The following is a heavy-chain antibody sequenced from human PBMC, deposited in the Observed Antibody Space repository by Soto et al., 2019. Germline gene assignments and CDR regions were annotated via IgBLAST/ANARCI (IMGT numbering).Heavy chain of an antibody. V-gene: IGHV4-59*01. J-gene: IGHJ1*01. Sequence: SETLSLTCTVSGGSIRSYYWSWIRQPPGKGLEWIGYIYYSGSTNYNPSLKSQVTISVDTSKNQFSLKLSSVTAADTAVYYCASSSGWLFFQHWGEGTPVTVSS. CDR2: IYYSGST. D-gene: IGHD6-19*01. CDR1: GGSIRSYY. CDR3: ASSSGWLFFQH.